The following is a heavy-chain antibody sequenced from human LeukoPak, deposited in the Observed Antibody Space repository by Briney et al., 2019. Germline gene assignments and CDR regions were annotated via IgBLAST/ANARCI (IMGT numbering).Heavy chain of an antibody. J-gene: IGHJ4*02. CDR3: ARVTGYMIEDYFDY. V-gene: IGHV4-59*01. CDR1: GGSISSYY. D-gene: IGHD3-22*01. CDR2: IYYSGST. Sequence: SSETLSLTCTVSGGSISSYYWSWIRQPPGKGLEWIGYIYYSGSTNYNPSLKSRVTISVDTSKNQFSLKLSSVTAADTAVYYCARVTGYMIEDYFDYWGQGTLVTVSS.